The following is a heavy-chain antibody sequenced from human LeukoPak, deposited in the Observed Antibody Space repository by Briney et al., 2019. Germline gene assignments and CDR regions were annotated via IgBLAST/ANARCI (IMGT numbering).Heavy chain of an antibody. V-gene: IGHV6-1*01. CDR2: AYYRSKWFY. J-gene: IGHJ6*04. Sequence: SQTLSLTCAISGDSVSSNGVAWNWIRQSPSRGLEWLGRAYYRSKWFYDYAVSVKSRIIINSDTSKNQFSLQLYSVTPEDTAVYYCARVAAPGPLYYYGMDVWGKGTTVTVSS. CDR3: ARVAAPGPLYYYGMDV. D-gene: IGHD6-13*01. CDR1: GDSVSSNGVA.